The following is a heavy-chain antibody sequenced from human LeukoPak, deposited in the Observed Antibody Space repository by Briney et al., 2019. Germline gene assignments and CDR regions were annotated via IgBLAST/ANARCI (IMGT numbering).Heavy chain of an antibody. CDR2: INPNSGGT. Sequence: GASVKVSCKASGYTFTGYYMHWVRQAPGQGLEWMGWINPNSGGTNYAQKFQGRVTMTRDTSISTAYMELSRLRSDDTAVYYCARAPAPRIAAAGNGIDYWGQGTLVTVSS. D-gene: IGHD6-13*01. V-gene: IGHV1-2*02. J-gene: IGHJ4*02. CDR3: ARAPAPRIAAAGNGIDY. CDR1: GYTFTGYY.